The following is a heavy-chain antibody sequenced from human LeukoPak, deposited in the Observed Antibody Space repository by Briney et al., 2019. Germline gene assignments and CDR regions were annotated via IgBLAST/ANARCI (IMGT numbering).Heavy chain of an antibody. D-gene: IGHD4/OR15-4a*01. CDR1: GFTFSTDA. J-gene: IGHJ4*02. CDR3: AKGTMHDY. Sequence: GGSLRLSCAASGFTFSTDAMNWVRQAPGKGLERVSGISDSGGNTYYADSVKGRFTISRDKSKNTLDLQTNSLRAEDTAVYYCAKGTMHDYWGQGTLVTVSS. CDR2: ISDSGGNT. V-gene: IGHV3-23*01.